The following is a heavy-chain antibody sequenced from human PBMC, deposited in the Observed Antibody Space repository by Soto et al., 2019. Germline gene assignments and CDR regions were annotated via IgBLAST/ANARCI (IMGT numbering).Heavy chain of an antibody. CDR3: ARDSREDKDSTGALEH. V-gene: IGHV4-31*03. D-gene: IGHD7-27*01. J-gene: IGHJ1*01. CDR2: IFYSGST. Sequence: SETLSLTCTVSGGSTSSAGYAWTWLRQHPGKGLEWIGHIFYSGSTSYNPSLKSRVTISIDTTKNQFSLKMKSVTAADTAVYYCARDSREDKDSTGALEHWGPETLLTFSS. CDR1: GGSTSSAGYA.